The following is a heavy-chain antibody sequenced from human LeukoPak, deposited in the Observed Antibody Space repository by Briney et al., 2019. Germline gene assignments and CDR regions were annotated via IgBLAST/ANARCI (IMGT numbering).Heavy chain of an antibody. V-gene: IGHV3-21*01. D-gene: IGHD5-12*01. Sequence: KTGVSLRLSCAAARFSFSSDSMNWVRQAPGKGLEWVSSITSSSSFIYYADSVKGRFTITRDNARHSLYLQMNSLKAEDTAVYYCARGAGGYDWNDAFDIWGQGTMVTVSS. CDR3: ARGAGGYDWNDAFDI. J-gene: IGHJ3*02. CDR2: ITSSSSFI. CDR1: RFSFSSDS.